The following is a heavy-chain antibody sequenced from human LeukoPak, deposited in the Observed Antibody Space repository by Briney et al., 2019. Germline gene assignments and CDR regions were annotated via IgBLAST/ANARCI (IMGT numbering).Heavy chain of an antibody. D-gene: IGHD2-2*01. CDR2: ISHDGSSK. J-gene: IGHJ4*02. Sequence: PGRSLRLSCAASGFTFRKYAMHWVRQAPGKGLEWVAVISHDGSSKVYSDSVQGRFSISRDDSENTLYLQMNSLRPEDTALYYCARESYCTRTSCYRAFDYWGQGTPVTVSS. V-gene: IGHV3-30-3*01. CDR1: GFTFRKYA. CDR3: ARESYCTRTSCYRAFDY.